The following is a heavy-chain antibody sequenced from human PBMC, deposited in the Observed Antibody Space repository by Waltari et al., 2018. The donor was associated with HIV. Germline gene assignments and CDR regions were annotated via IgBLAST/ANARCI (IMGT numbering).Heavy chain of an antibody. CDR2: INPGESA. J-gene: IGHJ4*01. V-gene: IGHV4-34*01. CDR1: GDSFSGYY. CDR3: ARGYYYDSSGHYQFDY. D-gene: IGHD3-22*01. Sequence: QVHLQQWGAGLLKSSETLSLTCAVYGDSFSGYYWNWIRQPPGKGLGWIGEINPGESANYTPSLKSRVSISVDTSKNHFSLNLRSVTAADTAVYYCARGYYYDSSGHYQFDYWGHGSLVTVSS.